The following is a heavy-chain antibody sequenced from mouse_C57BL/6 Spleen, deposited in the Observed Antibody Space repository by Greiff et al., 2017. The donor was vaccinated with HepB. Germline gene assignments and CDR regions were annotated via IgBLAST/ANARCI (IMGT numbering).Heavy chain of an antibody. CDR1: GFTFSSYT. V-gene: IGHV5-9*01. J-gene: IGHJ4*01. Sequence: EVQGVESGGGLVKPGGSLKLSCAASGFTFSSYTMSWVRQTPEKRLEWVATISGGGGNTYYPDSVKGRFTISRDNAKNTLYLQMSSLRSEDTALYYCARPITTVVVEGAMDYWGQGTSVTVSS. CDR3: ARPITTVVVEGAMDY. CDR2: ISGGGGNT. D-gene: IGHD1-1*01.